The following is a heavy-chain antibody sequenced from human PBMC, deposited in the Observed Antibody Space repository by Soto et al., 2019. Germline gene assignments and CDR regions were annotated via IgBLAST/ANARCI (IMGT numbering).Heavy chain of an antibody. CDR2: IYYSGST. J-gene: IGHJ4*02. CDR1: GGSISSYY. D-gene: IGHD7-27*01. V-gene: IGHV4-59*01. CDR3: ARLAKWGSYYFDY. Sequence: PSETLSLTCTVSGGSISSYYWSWIRQPPGKGLEWIGYIYYSGSTNYNPSLKSRVTISVDTSKNQFSLKLSSVTAADTAVYYCARLAKWGSYYFDYWGQGTLVTVSS.